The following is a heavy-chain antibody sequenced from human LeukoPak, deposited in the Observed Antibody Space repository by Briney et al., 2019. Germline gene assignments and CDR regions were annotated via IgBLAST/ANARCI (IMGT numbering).Heavy chain of an antibody. J-gene: IGHJ6*03. CDR1: GGTFSSYA. Sequence: ASVKVSCKASGGTFSSYAISWVRQAPGQGLEWMGGIIPIFGTANYAQKFQGRVTITTDESTSTAYMELSSLRSEDTAVYYCARTPGIAAYLDYYYYMDVWGKGTTVTVSS. CDR2: IIPIFGTA. CDR3: ARTPGIAAYLDYYYYMDV. V-gene: IGHV1-69*05. D-gene: IGHD6-25*01.